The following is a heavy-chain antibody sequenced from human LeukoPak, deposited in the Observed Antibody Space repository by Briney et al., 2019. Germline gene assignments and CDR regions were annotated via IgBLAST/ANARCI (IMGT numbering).Heavy chain of an antibody. Sequence: GGSLRLSCAASGFTFSSYAMSWVRQAPGKGLEWVSGISGSGGSTYYADSVKGRFTISRDNSKNTVYLQMNSLRAEDTAVYYCAKGVRGGGGYYYGMDVWGQGTTVTVSS. D-gene: IGHD2-15*01. V-gene: IGHV3-23*01. CDR2: ISGSGGST. CDR3: AKGVRGGGGYYYGMDV. J-gene: IGHJ6*02. CDR1: GFTFSSYA.